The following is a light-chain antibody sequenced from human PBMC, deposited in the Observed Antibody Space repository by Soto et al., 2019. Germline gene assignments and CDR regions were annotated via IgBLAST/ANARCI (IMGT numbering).Light chain of an antibody. CDR1: SSNIGAGYE. Sequence: QSVLTQPPPVSGAPGQRVTISRTGSSSNIGAGYEVHWYQQIPGTAPKLLIYGNTNRPSGVPDRFSASKSGTSASLAITGLQAEDEADYYCQSYESSLSGWIFGGGTKLTVL. CDR2: GNT. J-gene: IGLJ2*01. CDR3: QSYESSLSGWI. V-gene: IGLV1-40*01.